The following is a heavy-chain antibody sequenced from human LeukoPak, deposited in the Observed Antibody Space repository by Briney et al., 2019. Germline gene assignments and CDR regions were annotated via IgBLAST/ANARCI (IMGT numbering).Heavy chain of an antibody. J-gene: IGHJ1*01. CDR3: ASFIPAAILGFQH. Sequence: SETLSLTCTVSGGSISSYYWRWLRQPPGKGREGMGYIYYSGSTYYNPSLKRRGTISVDKSKNQFSLKLSSVTAADTAVYYCASFIPAAILGFQHWGQGTLVTVSS. CDR1: GGSISSYY. V-gene: IGHV4-59*06. CDR2: IYYSGST. D-gene: IGHD2-2*01.